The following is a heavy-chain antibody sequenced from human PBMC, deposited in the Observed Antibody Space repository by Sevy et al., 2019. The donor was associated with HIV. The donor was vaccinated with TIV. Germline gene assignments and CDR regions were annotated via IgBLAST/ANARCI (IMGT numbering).Heavy chain of an antibody. CDR3: ARASIYYDSSGYDY. J-gene: IGHJ4*02. V-gene: IGHV3-21*01. CDR1: GFTFSSYS. Sequence: GGSLRLSCAASGFTFSSYSMNWVRQAPGKGLEWVSSISSSSSYIYYADSVKGRFTISRDNAKNSLYLQMNSLRAEETAVYYCARASIYYDSSGYDYWGQGTLVTVSS. D-gene: IGHD3-22*01. CDR2: ISSSSSYI.